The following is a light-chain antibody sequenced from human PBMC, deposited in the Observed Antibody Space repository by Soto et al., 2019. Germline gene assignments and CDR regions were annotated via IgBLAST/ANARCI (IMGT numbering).Light chain of an antibody. CDR3: CSYAGSSNLVA. J-gene: IGLJ2*01. Sequence: QSALTQPRSVSGSPGQSVAISCTGSSSDVGGYNSVSWYQQHPGKAPKLMIYEGSKRPSGVSNRFSGSKSGNTASLTISGLQTEDEADYYCCSYAGSSNLVAFGGGTKLTVL. V-gene: IGLV2-11*01. CDR2: EGS. CDR1: SSDVGGYNS.